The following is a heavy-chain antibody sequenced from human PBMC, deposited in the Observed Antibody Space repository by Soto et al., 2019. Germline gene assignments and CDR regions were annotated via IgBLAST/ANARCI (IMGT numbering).Heavy chain of an antibody. CDR1: GGSIDSGAFS. D-gene: IGHD6-19*01. V-gene: IGHV4-30-2*01. J-gene: IGHJ4*02. Sequence: PSETLSLTCAVSGGSIDSGAFSLSWIRQPPGKGLEWIGYVTHSGNAYSIPSLNGRLTLSVDSSQTQFSLKLTSVTAADSAFYYCARIHWAQSSLDYWGRGILVTVSS. CDR3: ARIHWAQSSLDY. CDR2: VTHSGNA.